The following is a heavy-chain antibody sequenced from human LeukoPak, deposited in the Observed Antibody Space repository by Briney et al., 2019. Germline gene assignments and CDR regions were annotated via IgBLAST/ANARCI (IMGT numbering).Heavy chain of an antibody. J-gene: IGHJ6*03. CDR1: GFPFSSFW. CDR2: IKEDGSKE. V-gene: IGHV3-7*01. Sequence: GGSLRLSCAASGFPFSSFWMTWVRQAPGKGLEWVANIKEDGSKEFYVDSAKGRFTISRDNAKNSLYLQMNSLRADDTAVYYCARFAAGGSYYYYMDVWGKGTTVTVSS. D-gene: IGHD6-25*01. CDR3: ARFAAGGSYYYYMDV.